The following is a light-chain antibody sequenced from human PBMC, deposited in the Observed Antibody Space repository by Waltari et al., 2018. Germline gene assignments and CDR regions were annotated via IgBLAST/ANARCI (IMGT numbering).Light chain of an antibody. CDR2: QDT. V-gene: IGLV3-1*01. CDR1: KLGDKY. CDR3: QAWDSSSKYV. J-gene: IGLJ1*01. Sequence: SYDLTQPPSVSVSPGQTASITCSGDKLGDKYVCWYQQKPGQSPVLVIYQDTKRPSGIPERFSGSNSGNTATLTISGTHAMDEADYYCQAWDSSSKYVFGTGTKVTVL.